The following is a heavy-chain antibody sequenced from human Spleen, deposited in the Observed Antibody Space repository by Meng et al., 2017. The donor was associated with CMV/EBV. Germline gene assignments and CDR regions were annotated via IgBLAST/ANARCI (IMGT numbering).Heavy chain of an antibody. CDR1: GFSFDDFA. CDR2: ISWNSDKV. J-gene: IGHJ5*02. CDR3: VRKGRSWFDP. V-gene: IGHV3-9*01. Sequence: SLKISCAASGFSFDDFAMHWVRQAPGKGLQWVAGISWNSDKVLYADSVKGRFTISRDNAANSLYLQMSSLTTEDTALYYCVRKGRSWFDPWGQGTLVTVSS.